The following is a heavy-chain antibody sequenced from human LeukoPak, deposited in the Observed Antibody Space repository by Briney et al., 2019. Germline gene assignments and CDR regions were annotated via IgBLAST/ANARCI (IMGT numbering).Heavy chain of an antibody. CDR2: ITFSGDTA. D-gene: IGHD3-10*01. J-gene: IGHJ3*02. CDR3: AKKSQSRGRGAFDI. CDR1: GFNFNNYH. V-gene: IGHV3-23*01. Sequence: GGSLRLSCAASGFNFNNYHMIWVREAPGEGLEWVSIITFSGDTAYCADSVKGRFTISRDNSKDTLYLQMNSLRAEDTAIYYCAKKSQSRGRGAFDIWGQGTMVTVSS.